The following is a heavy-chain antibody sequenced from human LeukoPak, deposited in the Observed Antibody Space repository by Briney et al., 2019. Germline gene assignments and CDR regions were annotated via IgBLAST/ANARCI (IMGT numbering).Heavy chain of an antibody. J-gene: IGHJ1*01. CDR2: IYYSGST. CDR3: ASSPYYYDSSGYYPGGPQH. CDR1: GGSISSYY. D-gene: IGHD3-22*01. V-gene: IGHV4-59*01. Sequence: SETLSLTCTVSGGSISSYYWSWIRQPPGKGLEWIGYIYYSGSTNYNPSLKSRVTISVDTSKNQFSLKLSSVTAADTAVYYCASSPYYYDSSGYYPGGPQHWGQGTLVTVSS.